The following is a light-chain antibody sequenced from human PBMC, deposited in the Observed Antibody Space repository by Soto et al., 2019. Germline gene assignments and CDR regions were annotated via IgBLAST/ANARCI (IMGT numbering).Light chain of an antibody. CDR3: QHSYSTRT. V-gene: IGKV1-39*01. J-gene: IGKJ1*01. CDR1: QSISSD. Sequence: EMQMTQSPATLSASVGERVTITCRASQSISSDLNWYQQKPGQAPKLVIYDAFSLHSGVPSRFSGSGSGTDFTLTISILQPEDFAYYYYQHSYSTRTFGQGTKVDIK. CDR2: DAF.